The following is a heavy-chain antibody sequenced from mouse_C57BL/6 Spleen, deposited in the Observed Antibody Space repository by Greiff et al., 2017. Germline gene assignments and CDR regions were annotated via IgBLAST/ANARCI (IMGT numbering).Heavy chain of an antibody. CDR1: GYTFTDYE. J-gene: IGHJ2*01. V-gene: IGHV1-15*01. CDR3: TRDYGSSSDYFDY. CDR2: IDPETGGT. D-gene: IGHD1-1*01. Sequence: QVQLKQSGAELVRPGASVTLSCKASGYTFTDYEMHWVKQTPVHGLEWIGAIDPETGGTAYNQKFKGKAILTADKSSSTAYMELRSLTSEDSAVYYCTRDYGSSSDYFDYWGQGTTLTVSS.